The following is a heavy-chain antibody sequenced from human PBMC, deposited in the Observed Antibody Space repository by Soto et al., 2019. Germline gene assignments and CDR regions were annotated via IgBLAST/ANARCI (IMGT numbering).Heavy chain of an antibody. Sequence: QVQLQQWGAGLLKPSETLSLTCAVYGGSFSGFYWSWIRQPPGKGLEWIGESNHVGSTNYNPSLKGRVTMSVDPSTHQFSLRLTSVTAADTAVYYCARVLIAGVTTDWGQGTLVIVSS. CDR3: ARVLIAGVTTD. V-gene: IGHV4-34*01. CDR1: GGSFSGFY. D-gene: IGHD5-18*01. J-gene: IGHJ4*02. CDR2: SNHVGST.